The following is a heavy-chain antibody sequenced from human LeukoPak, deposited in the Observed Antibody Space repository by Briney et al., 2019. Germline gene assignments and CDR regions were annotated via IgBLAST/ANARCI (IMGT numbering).Heavy chain of an antibody. D-gene: IGHD1-26*01. V-gene: IGHV4-34*01. CDR3: ARRHGGSYVDN. CDR1: GGSFSGYY. Sequence: SETLSLTCAVYGGSFSGYYWSWIRQPPGKGLEWIGEINHSGSTNYNPSLKSRVTISVDTSKNQFSLKLSSVTAADTAVYYCARRHGGSYVDNWGQGTMVTVSS. CDR2: INHSGST. J-gene: IGHJ4*02.